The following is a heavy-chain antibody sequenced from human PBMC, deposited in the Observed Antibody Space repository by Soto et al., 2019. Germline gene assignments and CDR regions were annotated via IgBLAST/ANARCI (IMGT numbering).Heavy chain of an antibody. CDR2: MNPNSGNT. Sequence: QVQLVQSGAEVKKPGASVKVSCKASGYTFTSYDINWVRQATGQGLEWMGWMNPNSGNTGYAQKFQGRVTMTRNTSISTAYMELSSLRSEDTAVYYCARDLDSSGWSDFDYWGQGTLVTVSS. CDR1: GYTFTSYD. V-gene: IGHV1-8*01. CDR3: ARDLDSSGWSDFDY. J-gene: IGHJ4*02. D-gene: IGHD6-19*01.